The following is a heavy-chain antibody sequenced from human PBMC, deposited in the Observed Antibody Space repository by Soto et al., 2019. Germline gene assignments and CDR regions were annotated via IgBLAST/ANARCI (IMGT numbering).Heavy chain of an antibody. J-gene: IGHJ6*02. CDR1: GYTFTCYD. Sequence: QVQLVQSGAEVKKPGASVKVSCKTSGYTFTCYDINWVRQAPGQGLEWMGWMKPNSGDTGYAPKFQGRVNMTRNTSTGTAYMELSSLISEDTAVYYCARRRAVVAARPYYYYAMDVWGQGTTVTVSS. CDR3: ARRRAVVAARPYYYYAMDV. V-gene: IGHV1-8*01. CDR2: MKPNSGDT. D-gene: IGHD6-6*01.